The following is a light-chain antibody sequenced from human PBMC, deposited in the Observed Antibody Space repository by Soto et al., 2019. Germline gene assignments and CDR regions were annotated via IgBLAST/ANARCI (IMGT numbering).Light chain of an antibody. J-gene: IGLJ2*01. Sequence: QSVLTQPPSASASLGASVTLTCTLSSGYSNYKVDWYQQRPGKGPRFVMRVGTGGIVGSKGDGIPDRFSVLGSGLNRYLTIKNSQEEDERDYHCGADHGSGSNFVSVVFGGGTKLTVL. V-gene: IGLV9-49*01. CDR1: SGYSNYK. CDR3: GADHGSGSNFVSVV. CDR2: VGTGGIVG.